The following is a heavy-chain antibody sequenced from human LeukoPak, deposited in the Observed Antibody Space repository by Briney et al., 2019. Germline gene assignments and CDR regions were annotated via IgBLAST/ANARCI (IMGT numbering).Heavy chain of an antibody. CDR3: ARLYHETYYYDSSANDFDY. CDR1: GYTFTSYA. D-gene: IGHD3-22*01. Sequence: ASVKVSCKASGYTFTSYAMNWVRQAPGQGLEWMGWINTNTGNPTYAQGFTGRFAFSLDTSVSTAYLQISSLKAEDTAVYYCARLYHETYYYDSSANDFDYWGQGTLVTVSS. CDR2: INTNTGNP. J-gene: IGHJ4*02. V-gene: IGHV7-4-1*02.